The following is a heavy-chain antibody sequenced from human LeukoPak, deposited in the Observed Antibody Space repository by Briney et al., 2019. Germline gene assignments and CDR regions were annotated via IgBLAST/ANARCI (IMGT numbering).Heavy chain of an antibody. CDR3: AKSSGRDGVDY. CDR1: GFTFSSYS. J-gene: IGHJ4*02. Sequence: GGSLRLSCAASGFTFSSYSMNWVRQAPGKGLEWVSSISSSSSYIYYADSVKGRFTISRDNAKNSLYLQMNSLRAVDTAVYYCAKSSGRDGVDYWGQGTLVTVSS. CDR2: ISSSSSYI. V-gene: IGHV3-21*01. D-gene: IGHD6-19*01.